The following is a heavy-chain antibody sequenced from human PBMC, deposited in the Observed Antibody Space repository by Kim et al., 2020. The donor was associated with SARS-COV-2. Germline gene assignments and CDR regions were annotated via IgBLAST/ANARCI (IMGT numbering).Heavy chain of an antibody. CDR2: ISGSGGST. J-gene: IGHJ6*02. CDR1: GFTFSSYA. Sequence: GGSLRLSCAASGFTFSSYAMSWVRQAPGKGLEWVSAISGSGGSTYYADSVKGRFTISRDNSKNTLYLQMNSLRAEDTAVYYCAKDGYSYGYVDIIMDPGDMDVWGQGTTVTVSS. V-gene: IGHV3-23*01. D-gene: IGHD5-18*01. CDR3: AKDGYSYGYVDIIMDPGDMDV.